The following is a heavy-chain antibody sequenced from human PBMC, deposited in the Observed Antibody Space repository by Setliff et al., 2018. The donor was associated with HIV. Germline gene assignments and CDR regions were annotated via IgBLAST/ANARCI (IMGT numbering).Heavy chain of an antibody. CDR2: INHRGST. CDR3: ARVVTLDYGDY. CDR1: GGSFSDYY. V-gene: IGHV4-34*01. D-gene: IGHD3-16*01. Sequence: PSETLSLTCAVYGGSFSDYYWTWIRQSPGKGLEWIGEINHRGSTNYNPSLKSRVTVSVDTSKNQFSLKLSSVTAADTAVYYCARVVTLDYGDYWGQGVLVTVS. J-gene: IGHJ4*02.